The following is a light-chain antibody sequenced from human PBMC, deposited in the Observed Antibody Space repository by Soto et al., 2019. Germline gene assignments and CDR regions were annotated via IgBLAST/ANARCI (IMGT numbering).Light chain of an antibody. J-gene: IGKJ1*01. CDR1: QGISSY. CDR2: AAS. Sequence: TQSPATLSLSPGERATLSCRASQGISSYLAWYQQKPGKAPKLLIYAASTLQSGVPSRFSGSGSGTDFTLTISCLQSEDFATYYCQQYYSYPPLFGQGTKVDIK. V-gene: IGKV1-8*01. CDR3: QQYYSYPPL.